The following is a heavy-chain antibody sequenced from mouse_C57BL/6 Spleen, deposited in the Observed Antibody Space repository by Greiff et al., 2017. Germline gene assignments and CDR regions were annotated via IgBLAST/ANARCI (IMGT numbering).Heavy chain of an antibody. CDR1: GYAFSSYW. D-gene: IGHD2-4*01. CDR3: ARRVYYDYAWFAY. J-gene: IGHJ3*01. V-gene: IGHV1-80*01. CDR2: IYPGDGDT. Sequence: VKVVESGAELVKPGASVKISCKASGYAFSSYWMNWVKQRPGKGLEWIGQIYPGDGDTNYNGKFKGKATLTADKSSSTAYMQLSSLTSEDSAVYFCARRVYYDYAWFAYWGQGTLVTVSA.